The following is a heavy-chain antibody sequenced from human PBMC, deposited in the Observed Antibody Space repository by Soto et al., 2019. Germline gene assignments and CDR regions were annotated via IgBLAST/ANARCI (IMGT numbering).Heavy chain of an antibody. D-gene: IGHD5-12*01. CDR2: ISGSGGST. CDR1: GFTFSSYA. V-gene: IGHV3-23*01. J-gene: IGHJ6*03. Sequence: PGGSLRLSCAASGFTFSSYAMSWVRQAPGKGLEWVSAISGSGGSTYYADSVKGRFTISRDNSKNTLYLQMNSLRAEDTAVYYWVKLWAEVSTVGWPLGLSYMDVWGKGTTVTVCS. CDR3: VKLWAEVSTVGWPLGLSYMDV.